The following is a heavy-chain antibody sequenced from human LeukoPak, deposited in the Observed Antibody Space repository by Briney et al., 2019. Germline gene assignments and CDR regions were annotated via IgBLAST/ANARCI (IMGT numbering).Heavy chain of an antibody. CDR2: INQVVNEK. CDR1: GFTFSRYL. Sequence: PGGSLRLSCAASGFTFSRYLMSWVRQAPGKGLEWVANINQVVNEKNYVDSVNGPFTISRDKVHESLFLEMNSLRAEDTAVSFFGRDRVVPAATLQGGQGTVVSVPS. CDR3: GRDRVVPAATLQ. J-gene: IGHJ4*02. D-gene: IGHD2-2*01. V-gene: IGHV3-7*01.